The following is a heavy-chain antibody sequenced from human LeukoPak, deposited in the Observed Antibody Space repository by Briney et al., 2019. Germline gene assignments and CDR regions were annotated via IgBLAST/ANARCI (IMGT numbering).Heavy chain of an antibody. CDR1: GFTFSRYG. D-gene: IGHD6-19*01. V-gene: IGHV3-33*01. CDR3: AREGQGSGWSHFDY. J-gene: IGHJ4*02. CDR2: IWYDGSNK. Sequence: PGGSLRLSCAASGFTFSRYGMHWVRQAPGKGLEWVAVIWYDGSNKYYAESVKGRFTISRDNSKNTLYLQMDSLRVEDTAVYYCAREGQGSGWSHFDYWGQGTLVTVSS.